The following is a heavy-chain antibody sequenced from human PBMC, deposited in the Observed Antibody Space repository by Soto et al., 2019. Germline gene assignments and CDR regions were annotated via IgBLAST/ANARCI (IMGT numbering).Heavy chain of an antibody. CDR2: ISSNGGST. V-gene: IGHV3-64*01. CDR1: GFTFSSYA. Sequence: GGSLRLSCAASGFTFSSYAMHWVRQAPGKGLEFVPAISSNGGSTYYANSVKGRFTISRDNSKNTLYLQMGSLRAEDMAVYYCARGSRAIFGVVIIRDYYFDYWGQGTLVTVSS. D-gene: IGHD3-3*01. CDR3: ARGSRAIFGVVIIRDYYFDY. J-gene: IGHJ4*02.